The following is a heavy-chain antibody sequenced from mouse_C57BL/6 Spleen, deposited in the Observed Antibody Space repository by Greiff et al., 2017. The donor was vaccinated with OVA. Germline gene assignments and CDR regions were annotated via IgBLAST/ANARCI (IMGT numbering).Heavy chain of an antibody. CDR1: GFTFSDYY. CDR2: ISNGGGST. J-gene: IGHJ3*01. Sequence: EVQLVESGGGLVQPGGSLKLSCAASGFTFSDYYMYWVRQTPEKRLEWVAYISNGGGSTYYPDTVKGRFTISRDNAKNTLYLQMSRLKSEDTAMYYCASPYYGSSYWCAYWGQGTLVTVSA. V-gene: IGHV5-12*01. D-gene: IGHD1-1*01. CDR3: ASPYYGSSYWCAY.